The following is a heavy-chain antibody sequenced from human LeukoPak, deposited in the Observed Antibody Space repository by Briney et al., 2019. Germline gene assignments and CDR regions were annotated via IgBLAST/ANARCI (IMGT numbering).Heavy chain of an antibody. J-gene: IGHJ4*02. D-gene: IGHD4-17*01. CDR3: AREDYGDYVDY. Sequence: GGSPRLSCAASGFTFSSYSMNWVRQAPGKGLEWVSYISSSSSTIYYADSVKGRFTISRDNAKNSLYLQMNSLRAEDTAVYYCAREDYGDYVDYWGQGTLVTVSS. CDR1: GFTFSSYS. CDR2: ISSSSSTI. V-gene: IGHV3-48*01.